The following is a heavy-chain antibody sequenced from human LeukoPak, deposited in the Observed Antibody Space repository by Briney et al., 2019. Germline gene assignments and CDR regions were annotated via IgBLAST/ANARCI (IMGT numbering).Heavy chain of an antibody. V-gene: IGHV1-69*04. Sequence: SVKVSCKASGGTFSSYAISWVRQAPGQGLEWMGRIIPILGIANYAQKFQGRVTITADKSTSTAYMELSSLRSEDTAVYYCARGGLYGSGSTSISFDYWGQGTLVTVSS. CDR1: GGTFSSYA. J-gene: IGHJ4*02. CDR2: IIPILGIA. CDR3: ARGGLYGSGSTSISFDY. D-gene: IGHD3-10*01.